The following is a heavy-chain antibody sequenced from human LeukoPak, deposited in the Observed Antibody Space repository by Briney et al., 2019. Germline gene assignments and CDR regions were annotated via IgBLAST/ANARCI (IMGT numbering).Heavy chain of an antibody. CDR1: GFTVSSNY. Sequence: GGSLRLSCAASGFTVSSNYMSWVRQAPGKGLQWVSVIYSGGSTYYADSVKGRFTISRHNSKNTLYLQMNSLRAEDTDVYYCARDRVVPAAMGRVYYYGMDVWGQGTTVTVSS. CDR2: IYSGGST. CDR3: ARDRVVPAAMGRVYYYGMDV. D-gene: IGHD2-2*01. J-gene: IGHJ6*02. V-gene: IGHV3-53*04.